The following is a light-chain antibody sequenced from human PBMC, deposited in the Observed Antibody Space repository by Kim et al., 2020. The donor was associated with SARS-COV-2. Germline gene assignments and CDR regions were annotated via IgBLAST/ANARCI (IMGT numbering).Light chain of an antibody. Sequence: QSALTQPASVSGSPGQSITISCTGTGSDVGGYNYVSWYQQHPGRAPKLMIYDVTNRPSGVSNRFSGSKSGNTASLTISGLQAEDEADYYCSSYTRSDTLIFGGGTQLTVL. J-gene: IGLJ2*01. CDR2: DVT. CDR3: SSYTRSDTLI. CDR1: GSDVGGYNY. V-gene: IGLV2-14*03.